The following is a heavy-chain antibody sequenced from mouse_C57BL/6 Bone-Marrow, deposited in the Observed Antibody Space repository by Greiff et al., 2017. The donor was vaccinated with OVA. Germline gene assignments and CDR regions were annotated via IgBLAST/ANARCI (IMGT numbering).Heavy chain of an antibody. CDR3: VPTGDYFDY. J-gene: IGHJ2*01. V-gene: IGHV1-26*01. CDR2: INPNNGGT. Sequence: EVMLQQSGPELVKPGASVKISCKASGYTFTDYYMNWVKQSHGKSLEWIGDINPNNGGTSYNQKFKGKATLTVDKSSSTAYMELRSLTSEDSAVYYCVPTGDYFDYWGQGTTLTVSS. D-gene: IGHD4-1*02. CDR1: GYTFTDYY.